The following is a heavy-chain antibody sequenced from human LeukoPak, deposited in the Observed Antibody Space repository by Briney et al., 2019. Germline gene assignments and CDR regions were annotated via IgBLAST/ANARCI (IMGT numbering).Heavy chain of an antibody. CDR2: ISDDGRSK. Sequence: PGGSLRLSCAASGFSFISYGMHWVRQAPGKGLEGVGVISDDGRSKDYADSVKGRFTISRDNSKDTLYLKMNSLRAEETSVYYCAKRPLDYCDYVSYFDYWGQGTLVTVSS. J-gene: IGHJ4*02. CDR3: AKRPLDYCDYVSYFDY. CDR1: GFSFISYG. D-gene: IGHD4-17*01. V-gene: IGHV3-30*18.